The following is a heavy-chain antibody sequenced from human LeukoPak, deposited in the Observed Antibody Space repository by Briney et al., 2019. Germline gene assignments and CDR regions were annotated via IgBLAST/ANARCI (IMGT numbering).Heavy chain of an antibody. CDR2: IYYSGST. Sequence: KPSETLSLTCSVSGGSISSSIYYWGWIRQPPGKGLEWIGSIYYSGSTYYNPSLKSRVTISVDTSKNQFSLKVSSVTAADTAVYYCAREKYSPGAVDYWGQGSLVTVSS. J-gene: IGHJ4*02. CDR1: GGSISSSIYY. D-gene: IGHD6-6*01. CDR3: AREKYSPGAVDY. V-gene: IGHV4-39*01.